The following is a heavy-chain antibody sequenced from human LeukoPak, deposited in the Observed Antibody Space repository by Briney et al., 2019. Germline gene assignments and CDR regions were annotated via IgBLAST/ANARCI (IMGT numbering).Heavy chain of an antibody. CDR2: IIPILDMT. CDR3: ARDEQGYYDSSGYDY. J-gene: IGHJ4*02. Sequence: ASVKVSCKASGGTFSNYAITWVRQAPGQGLEWMGRIIPILDMTNYAQRFQGRVTITADKSTSIAYMELSSLRSEDTAVYYCARDEQGYYDSSGYDYWGQGTLVTVSS. V-gene: IGHV1-69*04. CDR1: GGTFSNYA. D-gene: IGHD3-22*01.